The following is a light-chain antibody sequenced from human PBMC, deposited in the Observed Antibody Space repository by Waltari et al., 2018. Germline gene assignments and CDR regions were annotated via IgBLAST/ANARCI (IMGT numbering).Light chain of an antibody. CDR1: QDIRNY. Sequence: DIQMTQSPSSLSASAADTVTITSRASQDIRNYVAWYQQKPGKAPKPLIYFASNLETGVPSRFSGSGSGTRFTLTISSLQPEDFATYYGQQHTTYPVTFGQGTTLEIK. V-gene: IGKV1-17*01. J-gene: IGKJ2*01. CDR2: FAS. CDR3: QQHTTYPVT.